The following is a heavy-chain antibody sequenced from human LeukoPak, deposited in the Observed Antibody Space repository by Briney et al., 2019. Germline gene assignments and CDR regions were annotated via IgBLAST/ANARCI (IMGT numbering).Heavy chain of an antibody. CDR1: GGTFSSYA. V-gene: IGHV1-69*05. J-gene: IGHJ4*02. CDR3: ARDMTKVTTFDY. CDR2: IIPIFGTA. D-gene: IGHD4-17*01. Sequence: GASVKVSCKASGGTFSSYAISWVRQAPGQGLEWMGGIIPIFGTANYAQKFQGRVTITTDESTSTAYMELSSLRSEDTAVYYCARDMTKVTTFDYWGQGTLVTVSS.